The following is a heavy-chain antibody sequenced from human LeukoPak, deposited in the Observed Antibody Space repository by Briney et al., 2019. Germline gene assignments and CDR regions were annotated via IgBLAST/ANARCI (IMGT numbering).Heavy chain of an antibody. CDR3: ARDYGGEAASRYYYYYYMDV. D-gene: IGHD3-16*01. CDR2: ISYDGSNK. J-gene: IGHJ6*03. CDR1: GFTFSSYA. Sequence: GGSLRLSCAASGFTFSSYAMHWVRQAPGKGLEWVAVISYDGSNKYYADSAKGRFTISRDNSKNTLYLQMNSLRAEDTAVYYCARDYGGEAASRYYYYYYMDVWGKGTTVTVSS. V-gene: IGHV3-30*01.